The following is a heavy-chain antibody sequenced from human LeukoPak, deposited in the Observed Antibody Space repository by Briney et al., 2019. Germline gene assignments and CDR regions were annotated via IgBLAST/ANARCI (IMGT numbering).Heavy chain of an antibody. J-gene: IGHJ4*02. CDR2: INPNSGGT. Sequence: ASVKVSCMASGYTFTGYYMHWVRQAPGQGLEWMGWINPNSGGTNYAQKFQGRVTMTRDTSISTAYMELSRLRSDDTAVYYCAREKRPYPLPDYWGQGTLVTVSS. CDR3: AREKRPYPLPDY. V-gene: IGHV1-2*02. D-gene: IGHD2-2*01. CDR1: GYTFTGYY.